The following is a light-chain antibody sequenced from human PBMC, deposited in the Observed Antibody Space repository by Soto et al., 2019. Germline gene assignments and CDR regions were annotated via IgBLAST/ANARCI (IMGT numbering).Light chain of an antibody. CDR1: QSVSSY. J-gene: IGKJ1*01. CDR3: QQRSNWPPWP. Sequence: EGVLTKTQATLSLSPGERSTLSCSASQSVSSYLAWYQQKPGQAPRLLIYDASNRATGIPARFSGSGSGTDFTLTISSLEPEDFAVYYCQQRSNWPPWPFGQGTKVAIK. CDR2: DAS. V-gene: IGKV3-11*01.